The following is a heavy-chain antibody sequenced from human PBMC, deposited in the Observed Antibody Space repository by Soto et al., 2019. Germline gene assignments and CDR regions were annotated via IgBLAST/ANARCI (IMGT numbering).Heavy chain of an antibody. CDR1: GFTFSNDW. CDR3: ARERTSKGGMDV. V-gene: IGHV3-74*03. Sequence: GGSLRLSCAASGFTFSNDWMNWVRQGPGKGLEWVSRIISDGSRVTYADSVKGRFTISRDNAKNTLYLQMHSLRAEDTAVYYCARERTSKGGMDVWGQGTTVTVS. CDR2: IISDGSRV. J-gene: IGHJ6*02.